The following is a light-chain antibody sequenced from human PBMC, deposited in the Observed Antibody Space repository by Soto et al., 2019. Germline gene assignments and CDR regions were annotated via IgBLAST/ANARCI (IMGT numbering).Light chain of an antibody. CDR1: QSISTY. Sequence: DIHMTQSPSSVSASVGERVTITCRASQSISTYVNWYQQKPGKAPKLLINLASSLQSGVPSRFSGSGSGTDFTLTIFNLQPEDFATYYCQQRYRTPPTFGGGTKVDIK. CDR2: LAS. J-gene: IGKJ4*01. V-gene: IGKV1-39*01. CDR3: QQRYRTPPT.